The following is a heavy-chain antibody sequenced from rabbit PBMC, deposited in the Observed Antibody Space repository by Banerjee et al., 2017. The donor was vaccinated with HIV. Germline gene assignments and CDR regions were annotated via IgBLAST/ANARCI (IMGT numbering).Heavy chain of an antibody. CDR3: VRRDDYGDWSL. D-gene: IGHD2-1*01. Sequence: QSLEESGGDLVKPEGSLTLTCTASGFSFSSAYDMCWVRQAPGKGLEWIACIYTGSSGSTYYASWAKGRFTISKTSTTVDLRIASPTTEDTATYFCVRRDDYGDWSLWGPGTLVTVS. CDR2: IYTGSSGST. J-gene: IGHJ4*01. V-gene: IGHV1S40*01. CDR1: GFSFSSAYD.